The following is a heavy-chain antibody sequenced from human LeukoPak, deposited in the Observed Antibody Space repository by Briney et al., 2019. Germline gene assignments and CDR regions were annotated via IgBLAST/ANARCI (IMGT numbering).Heavy chain of an antibody. Sequence: SEPLSHTCSVSGGSVTTTMYYCGWVRQPPGKGLGWIGIVCYKGIPYYTQSLKSRVTVSVATSTNQFYLRLRPVTAADTGAYYCARVLLHRHGANTFDSWGQGSLVTVSS. J-gene: IGHJ4*02. CDR1: GGSVTTTMYY. CDR2: VCYKGIP. D-gene: IGHD1-26*01. CDR3: ARVLLHRHGANTFDS. V-gene: IGHV4-39*01.